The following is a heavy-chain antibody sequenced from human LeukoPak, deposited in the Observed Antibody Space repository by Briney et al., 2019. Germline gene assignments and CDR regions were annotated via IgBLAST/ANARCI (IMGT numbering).Heavy chain of an antibody. CDR3: AKEPATRWLATFDY. CDR1: GFTVSSNY. CDR2: IYSGGST. J-gene: IGHJ4*02. D-gene: IGHD6-19*01. Sequence: GGSLRLSCAASGFTVSSNYMSWVRQAPGKGLEWVSVIYSGGSTYYADSVKGRFTISRDNANNSLYLQMNSLRAEDTAVYYCAKEPATRWLATFDYWGQGTLVTVSS. V-gene: IGHV3-53*01.